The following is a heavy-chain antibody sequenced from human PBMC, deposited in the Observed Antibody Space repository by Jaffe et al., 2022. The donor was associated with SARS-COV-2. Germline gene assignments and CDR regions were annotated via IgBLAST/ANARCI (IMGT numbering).Heavy chain of an antibody. J-gene: IGHJ4*02. V-gene: IGHV4-61*02. D-gene: IGHD3-22*01. CDR3: GAYDSSGYYVDY. CDR1: GGSISSGSYY. Sequence: QVQLQESGPGLVKPSQTLSLTCTVSGGSISSGSYYWSWIRQPAGKGLEWIGRIYTSGSTNYNPSLKSRVTISVDTSKNQFSLKLSSVTAADTVVYYCGAYDSSGYYVDYWGQGTLVTVSS. CDR2: IYTSGST.